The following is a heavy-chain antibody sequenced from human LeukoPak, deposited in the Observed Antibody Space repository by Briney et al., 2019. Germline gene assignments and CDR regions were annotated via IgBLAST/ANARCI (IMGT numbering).Heavy chain of an antibody. CDR2: IYYSGST. CDR3: ARHDYGDYGAFDI. CDR1: GDSISSSTYN. D-gene: IGHD4-17*01. V-gene: IGHV4-39*07. Sequence: SETLSLTCTVSGDSISSSTYNWGWVRQPPGKGLEYIASIYYSGSTYYNPSLKSRVTISLDTSKNQFSLKLSSVTAADTAVYYCARHDYGDYGAFDIWGQGTMVTVSS. J-gene: IGHJ3*02.